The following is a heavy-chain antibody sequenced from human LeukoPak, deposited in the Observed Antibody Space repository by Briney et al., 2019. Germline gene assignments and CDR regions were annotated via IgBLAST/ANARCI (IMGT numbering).Heavy chain of an antibody. CDR3: AGESPGYSSSYNWFDP. Sequence: SETLSLTCTVSGGSISSYCWSWIRQPPGKGLEWIGYIYYSGSTNYNPSLKSRVTISVDTSKNQFSLKLSSVTAADTAVYYCAGESPGYSSSYNWFDPWGQGTLVTVSS. V-gene: IGHV4-59*01. CDR2: IYYSGST. J-gene: IGHJ5*02. CDR1: GGSISSYC. D-gene: IGHD6-13*01.